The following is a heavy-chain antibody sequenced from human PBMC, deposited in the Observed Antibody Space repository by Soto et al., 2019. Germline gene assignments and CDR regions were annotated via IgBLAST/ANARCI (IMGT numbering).Heavy chain of an antibody. D-gene: IGHD1-26*01. V-gene: IGHV4-30-4*01. Sequence: SETLTLTCTVSGGSISSGDYYWSWIRQPPGKGLEWIGYIYYSGSTYYNPSLKSRVTISVDTSKNQFSLKLSSVTAADTAVYYCAREKGFSGSYRVGFDYWGQGTLVTVSS. CDR1: GGSISSGDYY. CDR2: IYYSGST. CDR3: AREKGFSGSYRVGFDY. J-gene: IGHJ4*02.